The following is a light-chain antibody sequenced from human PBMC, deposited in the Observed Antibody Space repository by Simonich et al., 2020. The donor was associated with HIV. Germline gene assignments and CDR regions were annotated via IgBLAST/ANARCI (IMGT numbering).Light chain of an antibody. J-gene: IGKJ4*01. V-gene: IGKV1-13*02. CDR2: VAS. CDR1: QGISNA. CDR3: QQFDSYPLT. Sequence: AIQLTQSPSSLSASVGDTVTLTCRASQGISNALTWYQQKPGKPPTLLIYVASSLESGVPSRFSGSGSGTHFSLTISSLQPEDFATYFCQQFDSYPLTFGGGTKVEIK.